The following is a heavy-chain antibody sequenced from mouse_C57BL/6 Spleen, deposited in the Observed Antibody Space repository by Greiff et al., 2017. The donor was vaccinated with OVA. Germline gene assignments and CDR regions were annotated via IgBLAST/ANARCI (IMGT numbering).Heavy chain of an antibody. D-gene: IGHD2-5*01. CDR1: GFTFSDYG. CDR3: ARDSNHYFDY. CDR2: ISSGSSTI. V-gene: IGHV5-17*01. Sequence: DVHLVESGGGLVKPGGSLKLSCAASGFTFSDYGMHWVRQAPEKGLAWVAYISSGSSTIYYADTVKGRFTISRDNAKNTLFLQMTSLRSEDTAMYYCARDSNHYFDYWGQGTTLTVSS. J-gene: IGHJ2*01.